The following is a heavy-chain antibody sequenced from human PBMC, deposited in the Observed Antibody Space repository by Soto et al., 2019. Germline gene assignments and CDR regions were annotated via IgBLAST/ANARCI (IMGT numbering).Heavy chain of an antibody. CDR1: GFDLTSSR. J-gene: IGHJ6*01. CDR2: ISGSGKDT. CDR3: ARVHLDAGSAFYCAMEV. Sequence: SLRLSCVASGFDLTSSRMNWVRQAPVKGLEWVASISGSGKDTFYRHSVKGRFAISRDSAGTSLFLRMDSVKVEDTAVYHCARVHLDAGSAFYCAMEVWGPGTAVTVSS. D-gene: IGHD3-10*01. V-gene: IGHV3-21*01.